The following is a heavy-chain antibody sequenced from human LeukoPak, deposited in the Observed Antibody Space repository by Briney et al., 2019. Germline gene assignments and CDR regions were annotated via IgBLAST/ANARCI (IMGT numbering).Heavy chain of an antibody. V-gene: IGHV3-48*01. CDR3: ARDHKYAFDY. J-gene: IGHJ4*02. CDR1: GFTFSDYT. D-gene: IGHD2-2*01. Sequence: GGSLRLSCAASGFTFSDYTMNWVRQAPGKGLEWLSYISSGTISYADSVKGRFTISRGNAKNSLYLQMNSLRPEDTAVYFCARDHKYAFDYWGQGALVTVSS. CDR2: ISSGTI.